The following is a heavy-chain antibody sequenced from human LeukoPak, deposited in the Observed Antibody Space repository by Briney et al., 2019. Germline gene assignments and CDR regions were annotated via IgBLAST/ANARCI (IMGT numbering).Heavy chain of an antibody. CDR3: ATPCYSSPYYGMDV. CDR2: IIPILGIA. V-gene: IGHV1-69*04. Sequence: GASVKASCKASGGTFSSYAISWVRQAPGQGLEWMGRIIPILGIANYAQKFQGRVTITADKSTSTAYMELSSLRSEDTAVYYCATPCYSSPYYGMDVWGQGTTVTVSS. CDR1: GGTFSSYA. J-gene: IGHJ6*02. D-gene: IGHD6-19*01.